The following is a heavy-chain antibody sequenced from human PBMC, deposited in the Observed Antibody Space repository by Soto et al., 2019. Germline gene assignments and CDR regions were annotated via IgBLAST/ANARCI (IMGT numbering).Heavy chain of an antibody. J-gene: IGHJ4*02. CDR1: GLTFSNYA. D-gene: IGHD3-22*01. Sequence: EVRLLESGGGLVKPGGSLRLSCATSGLTFSNYAMSWGRQAPGGGLEWVSSMSGSSSTTYYADSVRGRFTISRDRSKNTLYRQMSRLRAEDTALYYCAKNQERELPMVIDFWGQGTLVTVSS. CDR2: MSGSSSTT. V-gene: IGHV3-23*01. CDR3: AKNQERELPMVIDF.